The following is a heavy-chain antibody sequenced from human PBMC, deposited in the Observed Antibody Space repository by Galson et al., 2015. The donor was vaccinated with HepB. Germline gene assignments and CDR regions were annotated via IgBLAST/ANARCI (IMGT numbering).Heavy chain of an antibody. V-gene: IGHV1-18*04. CDR1: GYTFTNFG. D-gene: IGHD1-14*01. CDR2: ISVQNGNT. CDR3: ARERVGFRNQRGDYQYFGMDV. Sequence: SVKVSCKASGYTFTNFGISWVRQAPGQGLEWMGWISVQNGNTNYAQKVQGGVAVTTDTSTSTVYMELRRLRSDDTAVYYCARERVGFRNQRGDYQYFGMDVWGQGTTVTVSS. J-gene: IGHJ6*02.